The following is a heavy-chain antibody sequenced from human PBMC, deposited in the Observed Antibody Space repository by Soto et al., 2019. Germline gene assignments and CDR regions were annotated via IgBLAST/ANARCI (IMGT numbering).Heavy chain of an antibody. CDR1: GDSISTSGYY. Sequence: QVQLQESGPGLVKPSQTLTLTCTVSGDSISTSGYYWSWIRQLPGKGLEWIGYIYYRGSTYYNPSLKSRVSMSEDTSKNHFSLKLRSVTAADTAVYFCVREDDGGDRDYYGLDVWGQGTTVTVSS. D-gene: IGHD2-21*02. CDR2: IYYRGST. CDR3: VREDDGGDRDYYGLDV. V-gene: IGHV4-31*03. J-gene: IGHJ6*02.